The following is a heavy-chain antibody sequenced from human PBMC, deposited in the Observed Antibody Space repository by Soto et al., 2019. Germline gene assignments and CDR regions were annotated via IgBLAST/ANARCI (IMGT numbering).Heavy chain of an antibody. J-gene: IGHJ4*02. V-gene: IGHV3-30-3*01. D-gene: IGHD3-10*02. CDR2: ISYDGSNK. Sequence: QVQLVESGGGVVRPGRSLRLSCAASGFTFSSYAMHWVRQAPGKGLELVAVISYDGSNKYYADSVKGRVTISRDNCENTLYPQMNRLRAEDTAVYYCAKDMFAVQHFDYWGRGNLVTVSS. CDR1: GFTFSSYA. CDR3: AKDMFAVQHFDY.